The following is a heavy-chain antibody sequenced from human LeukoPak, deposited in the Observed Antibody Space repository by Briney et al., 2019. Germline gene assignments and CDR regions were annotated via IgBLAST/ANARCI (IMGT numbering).Heavy chain of an antibody. CDR3: ARKECHWYFDL. V-gene: IGHV4-34*01. CDR2: INHSGST. J-gene: IGHJ2*01. D-gene: IGHD2-2*01. Sequence: PSETLSLTCAVYGGSFSGYYWSWIRQPPGKGLGWIGEINHSGSTNYNPSLKSRVTISVDTSKNQFSLKLSSVTAADTAVYYCARKECHWYFDLWGRGTLVTVSS. CDR1: GGSFSGYY.